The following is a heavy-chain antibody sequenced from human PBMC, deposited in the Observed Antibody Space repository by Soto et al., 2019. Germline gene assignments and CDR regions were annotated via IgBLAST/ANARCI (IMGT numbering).Heavy chain of an antibody. CDR2: ISGSGGSP. Sequence: PGGSLRLSCAASGFTFSTYTMSWVRQAPGKGLEWVSVISGSGGSPSYADSVQGRFTISRDNPKNTLYLQMNSLRAEDTAMYYCEKARCSTTNCYVPEYWGQGTLVTVSS. D-gene: IGHD2-2*01. J-gene: IGHJ4*02. CDR1: GFTFSTYT. CDR3: EKARCSTTNCYVPEY. V-gene: IGHV3-23*01.